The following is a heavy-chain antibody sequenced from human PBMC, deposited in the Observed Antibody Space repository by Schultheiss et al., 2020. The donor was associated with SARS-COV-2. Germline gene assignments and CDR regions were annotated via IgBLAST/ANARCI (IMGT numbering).Heavy chain of an antibody. CDR3: ARGDRGVIISNIKY. J-gene: IGHJ4*02. D-gene: IGHD3-10*01. CDR1: GFTFSNAW. V-gene: IGHV3-7*01. Sequence: GGSLRLSCAASGFTFSNAWMNWVRQAPGKGLEWVANIKQDGSKKYYVDSVKGRFTISRDNSKNTLYLQMNSLRAEDTAVYYCARGDRGVIISNIKYWGQGTLVTVSS. CDR2: IKQDGSKK.